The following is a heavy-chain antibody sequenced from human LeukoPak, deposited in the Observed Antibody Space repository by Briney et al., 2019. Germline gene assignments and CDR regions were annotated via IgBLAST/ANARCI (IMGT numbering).Heavy chain of an antibody. Sequence: GGSLRLSCAASGFTFSSYGMSWVRQVPGKGLEWVSAISGSGGSTYYADSVKGRFTISRDNSKNTLYLQMNSLRAEDTAVYYCAKIITMVRGVIITVGGFDYWGQGTLVTVSS. CDR2: ISGSGGST. D-gene: IGHD3-10*01. CDR3: AKIITMVRGVIITVGGFDY. V-gene: IGHV3-23*01. J-gene: IGHJ4*02. CDR1: GFTFSSYG.